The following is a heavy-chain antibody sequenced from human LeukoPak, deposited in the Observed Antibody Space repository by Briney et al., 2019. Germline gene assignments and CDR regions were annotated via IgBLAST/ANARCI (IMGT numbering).Heavy chain of an antibody. V-gene: IGHV1-3*01. CDR2: INAGNGNT. CDR1: GYTFTSYA. J-gene: IGHJ5*02. D-gene: IGHD3-9*01. CDR3: ARPDILTGYYDT. Sequence: ASVKVSCTASGYTFTSYAMHWVRQAPGQRLEWMGWINAGNGNTKYSQKFQGRVTITRDTSASTAYMELSSLRSEDTAVYYCARPDILTGYYDTWGQGPLVTAS.